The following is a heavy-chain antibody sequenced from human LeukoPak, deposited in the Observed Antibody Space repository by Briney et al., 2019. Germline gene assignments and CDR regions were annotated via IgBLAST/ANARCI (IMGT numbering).Heavy chain of an antibody. Sequence: PSETLSLTCAVSGYSISSGYYWGWIRQPPGKGLEWIGSIYHSGSTYYNPSLKSRVTISVDTSKNQFSLKLSSVTAADTAVYYCASRLYIAAAGIPSPFFDYWGQGTLVTVSS. CDR2: IYHSGST. J-gene: IGHJ4*02. V-gene: IGHV4-38-2*01. CDR3: ASRLYIAAAGIPSPFFDY. CDR1: GYSISSGYY. D-gene: IGHD6-13*01.